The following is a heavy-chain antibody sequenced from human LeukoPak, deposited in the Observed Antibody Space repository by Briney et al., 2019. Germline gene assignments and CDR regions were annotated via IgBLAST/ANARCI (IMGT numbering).Heavy chain of an antibody. D-gene: IGHD5-12*01. V-gene: IGHV3-30*04. CDR3: ARDQLAYSGYDTLFDY. CDR1: GFTFNSYA. CDR2: ISYDGSNK. Sequence: GGTLRLSCAASGFTFNSYAIHWVRPAPGKGLEWVAVISYDGSNKYYADSVKGRFTISRDNSKNTLYLQLNSLRPEDTAVYYCARDQLAYSGYDTLFDYWGQGTLVTVSS. J-gene: IGHJ4*02.